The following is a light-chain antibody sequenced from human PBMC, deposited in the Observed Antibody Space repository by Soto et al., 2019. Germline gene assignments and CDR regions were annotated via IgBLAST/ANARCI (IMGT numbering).Light chain of an antibody. Sequence: EIVLTQSPGTLSLSPGERATLSCRASQSVSANFVAWYQHKPGQAPRLLIYGASTRVTGIPDRFSGSGSGTDFTLTIIRLEPEDFAVYYCLQYGSSPTFGQGTNVDIK. J-gene: IGKJ1*01. CDR3: LQYGSSPT. CDR2: GAS. CDR1: QSVSANF. V-gene: IGKV3-20*01.